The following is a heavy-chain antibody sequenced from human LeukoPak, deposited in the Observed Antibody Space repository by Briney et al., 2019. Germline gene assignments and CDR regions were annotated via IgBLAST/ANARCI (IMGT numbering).Heavy chain of an antibody. D-gene: IGHD4-23*01. V-gene: IGHV4-61*01. Sequence: SETLSLTCTVSRGSISSSSYYWSWIRQPPGKGLEWIGYIYYSGSTNYNPSLKSRVTISVDTSKNQFSLKLRSVTAADTAVYYCASNLPDYGGTYFDYWGQGTLVTVSS. J-gene: IGHJ4*02. CDR2: IYYSGST. CDR3: ASNLPDYGGTYFDY. CDR1: RGSISSSSYY.